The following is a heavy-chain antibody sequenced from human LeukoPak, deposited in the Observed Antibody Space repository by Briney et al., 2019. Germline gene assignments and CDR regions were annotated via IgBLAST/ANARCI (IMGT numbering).Heavy chain of an antibody. Sequence: SETLSPTCTVSGGSISSYYWSWIRQPPGKGLEWIGYIYYSGSTNYNPSLKSRVTISVDTSKNQFSLKLSSVTAADTAVYYCARVFPDYGDYGYWFDPWGQGALVTVS. V-gene: IGHV4-59*01. CDR3: ARVFPDYGDYGYWFDP. J-gene: IGHJ5*02. D-gene: IGHD4-17*01. CDR1: GGSISSYY. CDR2: IYYSGST.